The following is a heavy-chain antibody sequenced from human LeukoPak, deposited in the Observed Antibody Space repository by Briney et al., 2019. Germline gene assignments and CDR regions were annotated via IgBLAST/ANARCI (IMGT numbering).Heavy chain of an antibody. J-gene: IGHJ5*02. V-gene: IGHV3-23*01. CDR2: ISGSGGST. CDR1: GFTFGSYA. Sequence: GGSLRLSCAASGFTFGSYAMSWVRQAPGKGLEWVSAISGSGGSTYYADSVRGRFTISRDNSKNTLYLQMNSLRAEDTAVYYCASGAGSGWLTNNWFDPWGQGTLVTVSS. D-gene: IGHD6-19*01. CDR3: ASGAGSGWLTNNWFDP.